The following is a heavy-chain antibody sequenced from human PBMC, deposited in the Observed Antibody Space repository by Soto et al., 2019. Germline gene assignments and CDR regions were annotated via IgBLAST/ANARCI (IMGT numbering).Heavy chain of an antibody. V-gene: IGHV4-30-4*01. J-gene: IGHJ6*04. Sequence: SETLSLTCTFFGGSISSGDYYLSWIRQPPGKGLEWIGYIYPSGSTHYNPSLKSRVTISLDASRTRFSLSVGSVNAADTAVYYWARGIFGAVFHLEVWGKGTTVTVSS. D-gene: IGHD3-3*01. CDR2: IYPSGST. CDR3: ARGIFGAVFHLEV. CDR1: GGSISSGDYY.